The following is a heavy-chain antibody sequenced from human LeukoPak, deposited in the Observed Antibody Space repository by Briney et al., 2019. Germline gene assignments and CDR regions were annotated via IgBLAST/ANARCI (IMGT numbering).Heavy chain of an antibody. Sequence: ETLSLTCIVSGVSINSHYWSWIRQPPGKGLEWVSSISGRGDRTYYADSVKGRFTISRDDSRTTVYLQMNSLRAEDTAVYHCARNGCSSTNCYIFLGDWYFDLWGRGTVVSVSS. D-gene: IGHD2-2*01. V-gene: IGHV3-23*01. CDR2: ISGRGDRT. J-gene: IGHJ2*01. CDR3: ARNGCSSTNCYIFLGDWYFDL. CDR1: GVSINSHY.